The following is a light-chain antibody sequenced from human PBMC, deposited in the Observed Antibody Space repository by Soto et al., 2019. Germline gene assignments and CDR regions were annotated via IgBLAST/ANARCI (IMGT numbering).Light chain of an antibody. Sequence: QSVLTQPPSASGSPGQSVTISCTGTRSDVGAYNYVSWYQQYTGKAPKLMIYDVSKRPSGVPDSFSGSKSGNTASLTVSGLRANYEAVYYCSSYGGGDTFHVIFGGGTQLTVL. CDR3: SSYGGGDTFHVI. V-gene: IGLV2-8*01. J-gene: IGLJ2*01. CDR2: DVS. CDR1: RSDVGAYNY.